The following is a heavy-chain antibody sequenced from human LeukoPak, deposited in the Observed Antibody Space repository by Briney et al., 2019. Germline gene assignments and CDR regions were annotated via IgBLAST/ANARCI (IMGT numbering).Heavy chain of an antibody. V-gene: IGHV1-24*01. J-gene: IGHJ6*02. CDR1: GYTLTELS. D-gene: IGHD3-22*01. CDR3: AIERIVDIRNYYYGMDV. CDR2: FDPEDGES. Sequence: ASVKVSCKVSGYTLTELSMHWVRQAPGRGLEWMGGFDPEDGESIYAQKFQGRVTMTEDTSTDTAYMELSSLRSEDTAVYYCAIERIVDIRNYYYGMDVWGQGTTVTVSS.